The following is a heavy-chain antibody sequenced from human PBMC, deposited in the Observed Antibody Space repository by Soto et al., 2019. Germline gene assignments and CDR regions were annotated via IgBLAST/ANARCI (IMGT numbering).Heavy chain of an antibody. Sequence: VQLMQSGAEVKQPGSSVKVSCKASGGTFSSHSINWVRQAPGQGLEWMGGIITLFGTPNYAQNFQGIVTITADQSTSTAYMELNSLRSDDTAVYYCAREVGYGDFSAALLDWGQGTLVTVSS. D-gene: IGHD4-17*01. CDR2: IITLFGTP. V-gene: IGHV1-69*01. CDR1: GGTFSSHS. J-gene: IGHJ4*02. CDR3: AREVGYGDFSAALLD.